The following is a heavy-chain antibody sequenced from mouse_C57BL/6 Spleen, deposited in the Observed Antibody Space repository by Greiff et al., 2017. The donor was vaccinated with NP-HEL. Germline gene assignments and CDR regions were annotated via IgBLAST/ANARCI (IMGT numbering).Heavy chain of an antibody. CDR3: ARGLDWAWFAY. Sequence: QVQLKQSGAELVKPGASVKISCKASGYAFSSYWMNWVKQRPGKGLEWIGQIYPGDGDTNYNGKFKGKATLTADKSSSTAYMQLSSLTSEDSAVYFCARGLDWAWFAYWGQGTLVTVSA. D-gene: IGHD4-1*01. V-gene: IGHV1-80*01. CDR2: IYPGDGDT. J-gene: IGHJ3*01. CDR1: GYAFSSYW.